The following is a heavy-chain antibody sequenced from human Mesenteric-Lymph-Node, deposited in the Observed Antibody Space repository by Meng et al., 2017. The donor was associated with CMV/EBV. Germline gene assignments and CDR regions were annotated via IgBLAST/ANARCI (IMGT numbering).Heavy chain of an antibody. CDR3: ARDGSGSYFDY. CDR2: INSNGGGT. J-gene: IGHJ4*02. CDR1: GYTFTSHY. D-gene: IGHD3-10*01. Sequence: ASVKVSCKSSGYTFTSHYIHWVRQAPGQGLEWMGWINSNGGGTTYSQNFQGRVTMTRGTSISTAYMELSRLTSDDTAVYYCARDGSGSYFDYWGQGTLVTVSS. V-gene: IGHV1-2*02.